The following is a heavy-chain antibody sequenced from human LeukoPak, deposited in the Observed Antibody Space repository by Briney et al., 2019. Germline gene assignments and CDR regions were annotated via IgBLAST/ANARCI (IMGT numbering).Heavy chain of an antibody. CDR1: GFTFSSYG. CDR2: IRYDGSNK. CDR3: AKEWRLYDFWGHDAFDI. Sequence: GGSLRLSCAASGFTFSSYGMHWVRQAPGKGLEWVAFIRYDGSNKYYADSVKGRFTISRDNSKNTLYLQMNSLRAEDTAVYYCAKEWRLYDFWGHDAFDIWGQGTMVTVSS. D-gene: IGHD3-3*01. V-gene: IGHV3-30*02. J-gene: IGHJ3*02.